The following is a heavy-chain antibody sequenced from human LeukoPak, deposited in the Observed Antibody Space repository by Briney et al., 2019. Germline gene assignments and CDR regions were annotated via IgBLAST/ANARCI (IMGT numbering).Heavy chain of an antibody. CDR1: GFVFSTYA. V-gene: IGHV3-23*01. CDR3: AKVEALDAVASYFDY. CDR2: ISSSGDNT. D-gene: IGHD1-1*01. J-gene: IGHJ4*02. Sequence: PGGSLRLSCAASGFVFSTYAMGWVRQAPGKGLEWVSAISSSGDNTYYADSVKGQFTISRDNSKNTLDLQMNSLRAEDTAMYHCAKVEALDAVASYFDYWGQGTLVTVSS.